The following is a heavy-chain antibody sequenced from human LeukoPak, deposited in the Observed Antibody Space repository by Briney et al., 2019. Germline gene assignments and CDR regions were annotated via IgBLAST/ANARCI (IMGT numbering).Heavy chain of an antibody. V-gene: IGHV3-21*01. Sequence: GGSLRLSCAGSGFAFSAYSMNWARQAPGKGLEWVSSISASPYIYYADSVKDRFIIFRDNDKSSLYLQMNSLRAEDTAVYYCVRGGLSMQREDVFDLWGQGTMVTVSS. J-gene: IGHJ3*01. D-gene: IGHD2/OR15-2a*01. CDR3: VRGGLSMQREDVFDL. CDR2: ISASPYI. CDR1: GFAFSAYS.